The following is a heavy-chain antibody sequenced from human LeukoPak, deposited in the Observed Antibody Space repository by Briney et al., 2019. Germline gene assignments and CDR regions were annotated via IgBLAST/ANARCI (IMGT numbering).Heavy chain of an antibody. Sequence: SVKVSCKASGGTFSSYAISWVRQPPGQGLEWMGGIIPIFGTTNYAQKFQGRVTITADESTSTAYMELSSLRSEDTAVYFCARSHYSSYWDNGPHYYYYMDVWGKGTTVTVSS. D-gene: IGHD6-6*01. CDR3: ARSHYSSYWDNGPHYYYYMDV. V-gene: IGHV1-69*13. CDR2: IIPIFGTT. CDR1: GGTFSSYA. J-gene: IGHJ6*03.